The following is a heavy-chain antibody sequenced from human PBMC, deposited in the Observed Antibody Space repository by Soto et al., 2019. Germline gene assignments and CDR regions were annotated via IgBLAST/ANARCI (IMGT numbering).Heavy chain of an antibody. J-gene: IGHJ6*02. CDR1: GGTFSSYA. V-gene: IGHV1-69*01. CDR2: IITISGTA. D-gene: IGHD2-2*01. CDR3: ARSQGSTTSLEIYYYYYYGMDV. Sequence: QVQLVQSGAEVKKPGSSVKVSCKASGGTFSSYAISWVRQAPGQGLEWMGGIITISGTANYAQKFQCRVTITADESTSTAYMELSSLRSEDTAVYYCARSQGSTTSLEIYYYYYYGMDVWGQGTTVTVSS.